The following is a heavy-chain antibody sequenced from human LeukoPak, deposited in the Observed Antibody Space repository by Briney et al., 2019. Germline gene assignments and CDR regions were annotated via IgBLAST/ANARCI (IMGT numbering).Heavy chain of an antibody. D-gene: IGHD1-26*01. CDR3: ARKWIVGATFGFDP. CDR2: ISAYSGNT. V-gene: IGHV1-18*01. Sequence: GASVKVSCKASGYTFTSYGISWVRQAPGQGLEWMGWISAYSGNTNYAQKLQGRVTMTTDTSTSTAYMELRSLRSDDTAVYYCARKWIVGATFGFDPWGQGTLVTVSS. J-gene: IGHJ5*02. CDR1: GYTFTSYG.